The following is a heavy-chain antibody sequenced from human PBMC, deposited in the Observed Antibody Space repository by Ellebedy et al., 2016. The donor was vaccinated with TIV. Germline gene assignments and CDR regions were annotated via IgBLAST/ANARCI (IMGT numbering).Heavy chain of an antibody. J-gene: IGHJ4*02. V-gene: IGHV1-2*02. D-gene: IGHD4-17*01. CDR3: AREGPTVPTTFDY. CDR2: INPNSGGT. CDR1: GYTFTGYY. Sequence: ASVKVSCXASGYTFTGYYMHWVRQAPGQGLEWMGWINPNSGGTNYAQKFQGRVTMTRDTSISTAYMELSRLRSDDTAVYYCAREGPTVPTTFDYWGQGTLVTVSS.